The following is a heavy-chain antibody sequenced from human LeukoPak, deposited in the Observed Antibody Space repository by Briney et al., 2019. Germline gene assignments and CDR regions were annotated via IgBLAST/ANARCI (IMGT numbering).Heavy chain of an antibody. CDR1: GYTFTSYD. Sequence: RASVKVSCKASGYTFTSYDINWVRQATGQGLGWMGWMNPNSGNTGYAQKFQGRVTMTRDTSISTAYMELSRLRSDDTAVYYCIRGYSSGWGVFDYWGQGTLVTVSS. CDR3: IRGYSSGWGVFDY. V-gene: IGHV1-8*02. D-gene: IGHD6-19*01. J-gene: IGHJ4*02. CDR2: MNPNSGNT.